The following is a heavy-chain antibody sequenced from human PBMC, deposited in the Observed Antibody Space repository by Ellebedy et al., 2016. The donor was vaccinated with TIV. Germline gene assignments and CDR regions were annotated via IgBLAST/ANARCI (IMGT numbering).Heavy chain of an antibody. CDR1: GFTFSAYV. D-gene: IGHD5-12*01. J-gene: IGHJ5*02. Sequence: PGGSLRLSCATSGFTFSAYVMAWVRQAPGRGLEWVTLIKSDGSEEHYADSVKGRFTITRDDSRETVFLQMKSLRAEDTALYYCPTDCPGDDGQQLGRWGQGTLVTVSS. CDR2: IKSDGSEE. V-gene: IGHV3-33*03. CDR3: PTDCPGDDGQQLGR.